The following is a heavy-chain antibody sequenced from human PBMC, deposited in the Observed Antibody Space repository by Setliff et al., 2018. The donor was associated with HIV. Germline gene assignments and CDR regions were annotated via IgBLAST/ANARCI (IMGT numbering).Heavy chain of an antibody. V-gene: IGHV1-69*10. D-gene: IGHD3-22*01. CDR3: ARIPNHSSGFDY. CDR2: IIPILGIA. J-gene: IGHJ4*02. Sequence: ASVKVSCKASGGTFSSYAISWVRQAPGQGLEWMGGIIPILGIANYAQKFQGRVTITTDESTTTAYMELSSLRSEDTAVYYCARIPNHSSGFDYWGQGTPVTVS. CDR1: GGTFSSYA.